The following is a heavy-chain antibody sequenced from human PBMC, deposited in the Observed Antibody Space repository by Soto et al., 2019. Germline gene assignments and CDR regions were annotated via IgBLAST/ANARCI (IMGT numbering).Heavy chain of an antibody. D-gene: IGHD2-2*01. Sequence: EVQLLESGGGLVQPGGSLRLSCAASGFSFSSYAMSWVRQAPGKGLEWVSVISGSGGSTSYADSVKGRFTISRDSSKNTLFLEMSSLRVEDTAEYYCAKDRYCSSTNCYAGAKYWGQGTLVTVSS. V-gene: IGHV3-23*01. CDR2: ISGSGGST. CDR3: AKDRYCSSTNCYAGAKY. CDR1: GFSFSSYA. J-gene: IGHJ4*02.